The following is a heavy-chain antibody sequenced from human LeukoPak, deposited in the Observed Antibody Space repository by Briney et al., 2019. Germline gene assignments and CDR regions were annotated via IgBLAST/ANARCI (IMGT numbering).Heavy chain of an antibody. CDR2: IDPNSGGT. J-gene: IGHJ5*02. CDR3: ARGGEADSSGYGESEDNWFDP. D-gene: IGHD3-22*01. Sequence: ASVKVPCKASGYTFTGYYMHWVRQAPGQGLEWMGWIDPNSGGTNYAQKFQGWVTMTRDTSISTAYMELSRLRSDDTAVYYCARGGEADSSGYGESEDNWFDPWGQGTLVTVSS. V-gene: IGHV1-2*04. CDR1: GYTFTGYY.